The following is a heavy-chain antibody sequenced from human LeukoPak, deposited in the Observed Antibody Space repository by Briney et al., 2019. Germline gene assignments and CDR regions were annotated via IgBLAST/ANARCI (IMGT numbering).Heavy chain of an antibody. Sequence: SETLSLTCTVSGGSLSPYFWSWMRQTPGKGLEWIGYISYTGSTNYNPALKSRGTISVDTSKNQFSLQLTSVTAADTAVYYCARDDYRGVTNFDPWGQGTLVTVSS. CDR1: GGSLSPYF. D-gene: IGHD3-10*01. CDR2: ISYTGST. V-gene: IGHV4-59*01. CDR3: ARDDYRGVTNFDP. J-gene: IGHJ5*02.